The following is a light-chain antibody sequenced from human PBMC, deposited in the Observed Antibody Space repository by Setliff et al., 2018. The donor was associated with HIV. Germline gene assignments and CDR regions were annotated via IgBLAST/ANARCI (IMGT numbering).Light chain of an antibody. CDR3: QSYDSSLNGYV. V-gene: IGLV1-40*01. Sequence: QSVLTQPPSVSGAPGQRVTISCSGSRSNVGAHYDVHWYQQLPGTAPKLLIYHNSNRPSGVPDRFPGSKSGSSASLAIAGLQPEDEADYYCQSYDSSLNGYVFGTGTKAPS. J-gene: IGLJ1*01. CDR2: HNS. CDR1: RSNVGAHYD.